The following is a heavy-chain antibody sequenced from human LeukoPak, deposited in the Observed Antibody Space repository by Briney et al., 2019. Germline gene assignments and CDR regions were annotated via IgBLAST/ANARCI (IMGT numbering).Heavy chain of an antibody. CDR3: ARARLGFGSSGYSFDY. J-gene: IGHJ4*02. Sequence: SETLSLTCTVSGGSISSSSYYWSWIRQPAGKGLEWIGRIYTSGSTNYNPSLKSRVTVSVDTSKNQFSLKLSSVTAADTAVYYCARARLGFGSSGYSFDYWGQGTLVTVSS. CDR2: IYTSGST. D-gene: IGHD3-22*01. V-gene: IGHV4-61*02. CDR1: GGSISSSSYY.